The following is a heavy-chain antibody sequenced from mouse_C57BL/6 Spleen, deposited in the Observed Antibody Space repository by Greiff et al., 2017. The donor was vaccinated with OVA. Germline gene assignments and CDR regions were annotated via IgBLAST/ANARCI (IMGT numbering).Heavy chain of an antibody. V-gene: IGHV5-16*01. J-gene: IGHJ2*01. CDR2: INYDGSST. CDR1: GFTFSNSY. Sequence: EVKLMESEGGLVQPGSSMKLSCTASGFTFSNSYMAWVRPVPKKGLEWVANINYDGSSTYYLDSLKSRFIISRDNAKNILYLQMSSLKSEDTATYYCARVRLAYYFGYWGQGTTLTVSS. CDR3: ARVRLAYYFGY.